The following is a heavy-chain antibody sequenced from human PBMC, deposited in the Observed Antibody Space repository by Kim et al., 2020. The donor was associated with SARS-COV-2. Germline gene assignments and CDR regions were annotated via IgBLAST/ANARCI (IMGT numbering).Heavy chain of an antibody. Sequence: GESLKISCKGSGYSFTNYWIGCVRQMPGKGLEWMGIIDPADSDTRYSPTFQGQVTISVDKSTSTAQLQWSSLKASDTAMYYCSRHDGWLQPPAYWGQGTLVTVSS. CDR2: IDPADSDT. V-gene: IGHV5-51*01. CDR3: SRHDGWLQPPAY. D-gene: IGHD5-12*01. CDR1: GYSFTNYW. J-gene: IGHJ4*02.